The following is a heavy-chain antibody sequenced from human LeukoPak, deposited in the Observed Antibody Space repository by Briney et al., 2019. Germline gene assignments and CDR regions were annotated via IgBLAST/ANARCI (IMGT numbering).Heavy chain of an antibody. CDR3: ARGRIFMVRGVIKNYFDY. CDR2: INHSGST. D-gene: IGHD3-10*01. V-gene: IGHV4-34*01. Sequence: GSLRLSCAASGFTFSDYYMSWIRQPPGKGLEWIGEINHSGSTNYNPSLKSRVTISVDTSKNQFSLKLSSVTAADTAVYYCARGRIFMVRGVIKNYFDYWGQGTLVTVSS. CDR1: GFTFSDYY. J-gene: IGHJ4*02.